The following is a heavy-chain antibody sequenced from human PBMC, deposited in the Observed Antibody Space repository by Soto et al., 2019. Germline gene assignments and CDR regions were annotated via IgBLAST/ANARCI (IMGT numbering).Heavy chain of an antibody. CDR3: ARAGEYGDFTHFDF. CDR1: GYAFTGYY. J-gene: IGHJ4*02. CDR2: INPNSGGT. Sequence: SVKVSCKASGYAFTGYYMHWVRQAPGQGLEWMGWINPNSGGTKYAQKFQGRVTMTRDTSISTAYMELSRLRSDDTAVYYCARAGEYGDFTHFDFWGQGTLVTVSS. V-gene: IGHV1-2*02. D-gene: IGHD4-17*01.